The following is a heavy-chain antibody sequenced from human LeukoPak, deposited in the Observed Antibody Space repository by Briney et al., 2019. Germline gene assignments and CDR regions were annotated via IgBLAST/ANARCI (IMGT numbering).Heavy chain of an antibody. Sequence: PGGSLRLSCAASGFTLSSYWMSWVRQAPGKGLEWVANIKQDGSEKYYVDSVKGRFTISRDNAKNSLYLQMNSLRAEDTAVYYCARGPLYPGIAAAGTPYYFDYWGQGTLVTVSS. CDR2: IKQDGSEK. CDR3: ARGPLYPGIAAAGTPYYFDY. J-gene: IGHJ4*02. D-gene: IGHD6-13*01. V-gene: IGHV3-7*01. CDR1: GFTLSSYW.